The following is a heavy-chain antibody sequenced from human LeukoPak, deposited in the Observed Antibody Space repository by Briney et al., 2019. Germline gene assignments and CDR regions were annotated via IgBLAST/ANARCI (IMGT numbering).Heavy chain of an antibody. Sequence: PSETLSLTCTVSGVSLSTYYWAWIRQPPGKGLEWIGYIYDGGQIYDTGSATYNPSLTSRVTISIDTSKNQFSLKVRSVTAADTAVYYCARGDYGDSDYWGQGTLVTVSS. J-gene: IGHJ4*02. D-gene: IGHD4-17*01. V-gene: IGHV4-59*01. CDR2: IYDGGQIYDTGSA. CDR3: ARGDYGDSDY. CDR1: GVSLSTYY.